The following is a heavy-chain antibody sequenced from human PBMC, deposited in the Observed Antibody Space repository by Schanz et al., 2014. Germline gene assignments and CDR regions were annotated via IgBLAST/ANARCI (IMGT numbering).Heavy chain of an antibody. CDR1: GFTFSSYP. D-gene: IGHD1-1*01. J-gene: IGHJ3*02. Sequence: VQLLESGGGVVQPGRSLRLSCAASGFTFSSYPMHWVRQAPGKGLEWVALISYDGINKYYADSVKGRFTISRDNSKNTLYLQMNSLRAEDTAVYYCARDRWDWNNAFDIWGQGTMVTVSS. V-gene: IGHV3-30*14. CDR2: ISYDGINK. CDR3: ARDRWDWNNAFDI.